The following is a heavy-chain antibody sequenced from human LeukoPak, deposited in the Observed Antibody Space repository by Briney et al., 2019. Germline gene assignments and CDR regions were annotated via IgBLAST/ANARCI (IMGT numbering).Heavy chain of an antibody. CDR3: ARDYYGSGSYHTPEFNWFDP. J-gene: IGHJ5*02. CDR2: MNPNSGNT. CDR1: GGTFSSYA. V-gene: IGHV1-8*03. D-gene: IGHD3-10*01. Sequence: GASVKVSCKASGGTFSSYAINWVRQATGQGLEWMGWMNPNSGNTGYAQKFQGRVTITRNTSISTAYMELSSLRSDDTAVYYCARDYYGSGSYHTPEFNWFDPWGQGTLVTVSS.